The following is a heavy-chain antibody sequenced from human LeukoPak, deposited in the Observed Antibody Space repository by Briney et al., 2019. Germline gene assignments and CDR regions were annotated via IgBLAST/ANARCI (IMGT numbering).Heavy chain of an antibody. Sequence: PSETLSLTYAVYGGSFSGYYWSWIRQPPGKGLEWIGEINHSGSTNYNPSLKSRVTISVDTSKKQFSLKLSSVTAADTAVYYCARGGPNVLRFLEWSQAWTYYFDYWGQGTLVTVSS. CDR3: ARGGPNVLRFLEWSQAWTYYFDY. V-gene: IGHV4-34*01. CDR2: INHSGST. CDR1: GGSFSGYY. J-gene: IGHJ4*02. D-gene: IGHD3-3*01.